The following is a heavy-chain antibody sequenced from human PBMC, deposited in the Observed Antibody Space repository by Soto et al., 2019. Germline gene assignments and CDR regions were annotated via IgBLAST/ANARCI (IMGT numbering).Heavy chain of an antibody. Sequence: QVQLQESGPGLVKPSQTLSLTCTVSGGSISSGGYYWSWIRQHPGKGLEWIGYIYYRGSTYYNPSLKSRVTISVDTSKNQCSLKLSSVTAADTAVYYCARGGLITVVRGVIRGDWFDPWGQGTLVTVSS. V-gene: IGHV4-31*03. CDR3: ARGGLITVVRGVIRGDWFDP. D-gene: IGHD3-10*01. CDR1: GGSISSGGYY. J-gene: IGHJ5*02. CDR2: IYYRGST.